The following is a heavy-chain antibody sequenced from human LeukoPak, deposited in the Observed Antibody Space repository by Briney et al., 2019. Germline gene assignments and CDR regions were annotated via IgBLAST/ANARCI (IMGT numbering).Heavy chain of an antibody. CDR1: GYSFTSYW. D-gene: IGHD6-13*01. V-gene: IGHV5-51*01. J-gene: IGHJ6*02. CDR3: ARHEAAAGTYYYGMDV. Sequence: GASLLISCNGSGYSFTSYWIGWVRQMPGKGLEGMGIIYPGDSDTRYSPSFQGQVTISADKSISPAYLQWSSLKASDTAMYYCARHEAAAGTYYYGMDVWGQGTTVTVSS. CDR2: IYPGDSDT.